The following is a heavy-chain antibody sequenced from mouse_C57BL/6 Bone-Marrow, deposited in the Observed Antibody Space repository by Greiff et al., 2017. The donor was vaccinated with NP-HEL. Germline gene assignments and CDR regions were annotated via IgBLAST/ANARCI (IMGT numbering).Heavy chain of an antibody. J-gene: IGHJ3*01. Sequence: EVQEVESGGDLVKPGGSLKLSCAASGFTFSSYGMSWVRQTPDKRLEWVATISSGGSYTYYPDSVKGRFTISRDNAKNTLYLQMSSLKSEDTAMYYCARGWQLRFPFAYWGQGTLVTVSA. D-gene: IGHD3-2*02. CDR3: ARGWQLRFPFAY. V-gene: IGHV5-6*01. CDR2: ISSGGSYT. CDR1: GFTFSSYG.